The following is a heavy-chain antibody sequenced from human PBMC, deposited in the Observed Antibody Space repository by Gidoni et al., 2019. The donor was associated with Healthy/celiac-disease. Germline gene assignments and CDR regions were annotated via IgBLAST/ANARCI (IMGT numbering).Heavy chain of an antibody. CDR3: ARGGSYYAGGAFDY. V-gene: IGHV4-39*07. CDR2: IYYSGST. CDR1: GGSISSRSYY. D-gene: IGHD1-26*01. J-gene: IGHJ4*02. Sequence: QLQLQESGPGLVKPSETLSLTCTVSGGSISSRSYYWGWIRQPPGKGLEWIGSIYYSGSTYYNPSLKSRVTISVDTSKNQFSLKLSSVTAADTAVYYCARGGSYYAGGAFDYWGQGTLVTVSS.